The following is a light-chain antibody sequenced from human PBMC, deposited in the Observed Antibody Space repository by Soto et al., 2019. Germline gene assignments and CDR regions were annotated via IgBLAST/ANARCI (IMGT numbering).Light chain of an antibody. V-gene: IGLV2-14*01. Sequence: QSALTQPASVSGSPGQSIAISCTGTSHDVGGYNYVSWYQQHPGKAPKLMIYDVSARPSGVSNRFSGSKSDNTASLTISGLQAEDEADYFCSSDTSSSTVVFGGGTKLTVL. CDR2: DVS. CDR3: SSDTSSSTVV. J-gene: IGLJ2*01. CDR1: SHDVGGYNY.